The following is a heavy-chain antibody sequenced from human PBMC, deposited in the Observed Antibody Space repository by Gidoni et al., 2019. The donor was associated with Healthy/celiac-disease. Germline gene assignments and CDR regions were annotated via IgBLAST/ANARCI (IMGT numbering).Heavy chain of an antibody. Sequence: QVTLRESGPALVKPTQTLTLTCTFSGFSLSTSGLCVSWIRQPPGQALEWLALIDWDDDKYYSTSLKTRLTISKDTSKNQVVLTMTNMDPVDTATYYGARDYDFWSGYYPREYYYYGMDVWGQGTTVTVSS. V-gene: IGHV2-70*01. CDR2: IDWDDDK. CDR1: GFSLSTSGLC. D-gene: IGHD3-3*01. CDR3: ARDYDFWSGYYPREYYYYGMDV. J-gene: IGHJ6*02.